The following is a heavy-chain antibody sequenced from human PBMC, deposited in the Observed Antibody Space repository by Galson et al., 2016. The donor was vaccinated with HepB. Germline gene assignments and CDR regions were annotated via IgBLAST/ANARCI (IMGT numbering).Heavy chain of an antibody. J-gene: IGHJ5*01. V-gene: IGHV3-66*01. D-gene: IGHD3-3*01. CDR2: IYSAGST. Sequence: SLRLSCAASGFTDRINYMTWVRQAPGKGLEWVSIIYSAGSTNYAESVRDRFTISRDNAKNILYLQMNSLRAEDTAVYYCARASYDFWSGPDSWGHGTLVTVSS. CDR3: ARASYDFWSGPDS. CDR1: GFTDRINY.